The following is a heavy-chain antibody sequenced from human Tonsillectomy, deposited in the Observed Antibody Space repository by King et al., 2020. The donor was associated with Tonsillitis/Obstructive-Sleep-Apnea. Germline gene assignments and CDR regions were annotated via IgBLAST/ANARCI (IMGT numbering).Heavy chain of an antibody. CDR2: IYYIGRT. Sequence: QLQESGPGLVKPSETLSLTCTVSGGSVSSGSYYWSWIRQPPGKGLGWIGYIYYIGRTNYNPSLKSRATITLDTSKNQFTLKVSSVTAADTAVYYCARGGSGAYWGQGTLVTVSS. J-gene: IGHJ4*02. CDR1: GGSVSSGSYY. CDR3: ARGGSGAY. D-gene: IGHD1-26*01. V-gene: IGHV4-61*01.